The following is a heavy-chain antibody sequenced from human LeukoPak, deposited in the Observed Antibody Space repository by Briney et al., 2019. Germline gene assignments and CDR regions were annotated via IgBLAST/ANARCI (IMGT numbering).Heavy chain of an antibody. V-gene: IGHV3-13*01. CDR1: GFTLSSYD. J-gene: IGHJ3*02. CDR3: ARVATNAFDI. D-gene: IGHD1-14*01. Sequence: PGGSLRLSCAASGFTLSSYDMHWVRQATGKGLEWVSGIGIAGEKYYAGSVKGRFTISRENAKNSLYLQMDSLRAGDTAVYSCARVATNAFDIWGQGTMVIVSS. CDR2: IGIAGEK.